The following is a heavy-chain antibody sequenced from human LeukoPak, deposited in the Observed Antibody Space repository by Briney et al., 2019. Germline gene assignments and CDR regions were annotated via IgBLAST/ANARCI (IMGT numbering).Heavy chain of an antibody. Sequence: SETLSLTCTVSGGSISSGGYYWSWIRQHPGKGLEWIGYIYYSGSTYYNPSLKSRVTISVDTSKNQSSLKLSSVTAADTAVYYCARLNSGGMLYAFDIWGQGTMVTVSS. V-gene: IGHV4-31*03. D-gene: IGHD4-23*01. CDR1: GGSISSGGYY. CDR2: IYYSGST. J-gene: IGHJ3*02. CDR3: ARLNSGGMLYAFDI.